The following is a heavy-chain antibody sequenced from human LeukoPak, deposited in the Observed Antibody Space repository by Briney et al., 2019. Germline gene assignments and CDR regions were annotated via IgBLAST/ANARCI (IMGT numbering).Heavy chain of an antibody. D-gene: IGHD1-26*01. Sequence: GGSLRLSCAASGFTFSGSAMHWVRQASGKGLEWVGRIRSKVNNYATAYAASAKGRFTVSRDDSKNTAYLQMNSLTSEDTAAYYCTRHVVGPNGLDYYMDVWGKGTTVTVSS. CDR2: IRSKVNNYAT. J-gene: IGHJ6*03. V-gene: IGHV3-73*01. CDR1: GFTFSGSA. CDR3: TRHVVGPNGLDYYMDV.